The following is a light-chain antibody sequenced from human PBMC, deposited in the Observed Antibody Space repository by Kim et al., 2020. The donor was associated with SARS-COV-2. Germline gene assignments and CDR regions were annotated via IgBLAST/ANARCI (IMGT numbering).Light chain of an antibody. Sequence: VSVSAGQTASITCSGDDLGDKYVAWYQQKPGQSPVLVIYQEKKRPPEIPERFSGSNSGNTATLTVSGTQALDEADYFCQAWDSGLFFGGGTQLTVL. CDR3: QAWDSGLF. V-gene: IGLV3-1*01. CDR1: DLGDKY. J-gene: IGLJ2*01. CDR2: QEK.